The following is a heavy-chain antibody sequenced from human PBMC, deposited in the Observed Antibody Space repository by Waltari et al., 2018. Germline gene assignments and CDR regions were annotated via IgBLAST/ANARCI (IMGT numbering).Heavy chain of an antibody. CDR1: GFTFRSYA. V-gene: IGHV3-64*01. J-gene: IGHJ4*02. Sequence: EVQLVESGGGLVQPGGSLRLSCAASGFTFRSYAMHWVRQAPGKGLEYVSAISSNGGSTYYANSVKGRFTISRDNSKNTLYLQMGSLRAEDMAVYYCARAPKWELLFFDYWGQGTLVTVSS. CDR2: ISSNGGST. D-gene: IGHD1-26*01. CDR3: ARAPKWELLFFDY.